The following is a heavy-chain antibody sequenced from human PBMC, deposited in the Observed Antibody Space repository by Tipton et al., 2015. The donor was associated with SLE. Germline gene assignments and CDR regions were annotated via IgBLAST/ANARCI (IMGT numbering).Heavy chain of an antibody. CDR1: GGSFSGYY. V-gene: IGHV4-34*01. J-gene: IGHJ6*02. CDR2: INHSGST. CDR3: ARGLLEWSEV. Sequence: TLSLTCAVYGGSFSGYYWSWIRQPPGKGLEWIGEINHSGSTNYNPSLKSRVAISVDTSKNQFSLKLSSVTAADTAVYYCARGLLEWSEVWGQGTTVTFSS. D-gene: IGHD3-3*01.